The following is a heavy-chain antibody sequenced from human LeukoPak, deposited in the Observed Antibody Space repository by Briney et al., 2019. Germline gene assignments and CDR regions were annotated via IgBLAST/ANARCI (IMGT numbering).Heavy chain of an antibody. CDR3: ARGGEMATITEFYFDY. CDR1: GFTFSSYS. Sequence: GGSLRLSCAASGFTFSSYSMNWVRQAPGKGLEWVSSISSSSSYIYYADSVKGRFTISRDNAKNSLYLQMNSLRAEDTAVYYCARGGEMATITEFYFDYWGQGTLVTVSA. D-gene: IGHD5-24*01. CDR2: ISSSSSYI. J-gene: IGHJ4*02. V-gene: IGHV3-21*01.